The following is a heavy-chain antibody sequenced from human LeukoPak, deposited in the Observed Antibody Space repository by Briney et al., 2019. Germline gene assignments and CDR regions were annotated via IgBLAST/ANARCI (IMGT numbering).Heavy chain of an antibody. CDR3: ARGRRDGYNYVSWFDP. J-gene: IGHJ5*02. CDR2: INPNSGGT. CDR1: GYTFTGYY. D-gene: IGHD5-24*01. Sequence: ASVKVSCKASGYTFTGYYMHWVRQAPGQGLEWMGWINPNSGGTNYAQKFQGRVTMTRNTSISTAYMELSSLRSEDTAVYYCARGRRDGYNYVSWFDPWGQGTLVTVSS. V-gene: IGHV1-2*02.